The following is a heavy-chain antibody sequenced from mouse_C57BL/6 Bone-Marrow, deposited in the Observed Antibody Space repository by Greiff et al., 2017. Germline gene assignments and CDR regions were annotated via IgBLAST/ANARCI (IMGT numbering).Heavy chain of an antibody. CDR2: IHPSDSDS. J-gene: IGHJ3*01. CDR3: AIYDYDGGGFAD. CDR1: GYTFTSYW. D-gene: IGHD2-4*01. Sequence: QVQLQQPGAELVKPGASVKVSCKASGYTFTSYWMHWVKQRPGQGLEWIGRIHPSDSDSNYNQKFKGKATLTVDKSSSTAYMQLSSLTSEDSAVDYCAIYDYDGGGFADWGQGTLVTVSA. V-gene: IGHV1-74*01.